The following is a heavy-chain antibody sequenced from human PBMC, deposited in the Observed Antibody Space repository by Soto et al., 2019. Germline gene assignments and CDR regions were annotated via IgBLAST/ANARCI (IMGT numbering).Heavy chain of an antibody. J-gene: IGHJ4*02. CDR2: MSYSGST. Sequence: QVQLQESGPGLVKPSQTLSLTCTVSGASISSGGYYWSWIRQHPGKGLEWIGYMSYSGSTYYNPSHKSRVTISVDTSKNQFSLKLSSVTAADTAVYYCARVESGSVAATPSVFDYWGQGTLVTVSS. D-gene: IGHD2-15*01. CDR3: ARVESGSVAATPSVFDY. V-gene: IGHV4-31*03. CDR1: GASISSGGYY.